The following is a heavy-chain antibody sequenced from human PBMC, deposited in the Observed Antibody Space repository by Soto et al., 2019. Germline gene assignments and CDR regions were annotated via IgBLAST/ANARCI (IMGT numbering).Heavy chain of an antibody. CDR3: ARTHYYDASGTFDY. Sequence: QVQLQESGPGLVKPSGTLSLTCAVSGDSISNNNWWSWVRQPPGKGLEWIGEVYHSGSTNYNPSLKSRVTMSVDKSKNQFSLKVTSVTAADTAVYYCARTHYYDASGTFDYWGQGTLVTVSS. J-gene: IGHJ4*02. CDR1: GDSISNNNW. V-gene: IGHV4-4*02. D-gene: IGHD3-22*01. CDR2: VYHSGST.